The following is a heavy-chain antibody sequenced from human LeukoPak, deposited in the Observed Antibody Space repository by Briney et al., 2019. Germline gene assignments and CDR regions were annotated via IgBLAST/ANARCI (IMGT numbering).Heavy chain of an antibody. D-gene: IGHD4-17*01. CDR1: GGFISSYY. CDR2: IYYSGST. Sequence: SETLSLTCTVSGGFISSYYWSWIRQPPGKGLEWIGYIYYSGSTNYNPSLKSRVTISVDTSKNQFSLKLSSVTAADTAVYYCARSTVTQESWGQGTLVTVSS. CDR3: ARSTVTQES. J-gene: IGHJ5*02. V-gene: IGHV4-59*12.